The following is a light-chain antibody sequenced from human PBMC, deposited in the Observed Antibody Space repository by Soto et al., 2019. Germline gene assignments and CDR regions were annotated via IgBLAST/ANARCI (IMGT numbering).Light chain of an antibody. V-gene: IGKV1-13*02. J-gene: IGKJ3*01. CDR1: QGISSA. Sequence: GDRVTITCRASQGISSALVWYQQKPGKAPKLLIYDASSLESGVPSRFSGSGSGTDFTLTISSLQPEDFATYYCQQFNSYPTFGPGTKVDIK. CDR2: DAS. CDR3: QQFNSYPT.